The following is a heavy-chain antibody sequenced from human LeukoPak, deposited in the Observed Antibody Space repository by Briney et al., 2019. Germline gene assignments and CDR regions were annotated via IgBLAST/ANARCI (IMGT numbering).Heavy chain of an antibody. CDR1: GFTFSSYA. CDR3: ARDEAVGKANDY. CDR2: ISTSSNYI. Sequence: PGGSLRLSCAASGFTFSSYAMSWVRQAPGKGLEWVSSISTSSNYIYYADSVKGRFTISRDNAKNSLYLQMNNLRAEDTAVYYCARDEAVGKANDYWGQGTLVTVSS. J-gene: IGHJ4*02. D-gene: IGHD7-27*01. V-gene: IGHV3-21*01.